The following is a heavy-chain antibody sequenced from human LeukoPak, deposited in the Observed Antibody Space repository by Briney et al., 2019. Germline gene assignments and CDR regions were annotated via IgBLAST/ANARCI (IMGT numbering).Heavy chain of an antibody. V-gene: IGHV3-23*01. J-gene: IGHJ4*02. CDR1: GFTLTTYA. CDR3: AKGQSRSGYFDA. Sequence: GRSLRLSCAASGFTLTTYAMSWVRQAPRKGLEWVSSIGSGGSTFHADSVKGRFTISRDNSKNTLYLQMNSLTAEDTAVYYCAKGQSRSGYFDAWGQGTLVTVSS. CDR2: IGSGGST.